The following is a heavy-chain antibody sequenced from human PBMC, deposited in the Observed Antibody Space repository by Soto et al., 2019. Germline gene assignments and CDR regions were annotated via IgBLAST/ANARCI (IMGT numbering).Heavy chain of an antibody. D-gene: IGHD6-19*01. CDR3: AKGIAVAAKCDAFDI. CDR1: GFTFDDYA. J-gene: IGHJ3*02. CDR2: ISWNSGSI. Sequence: GGSLRLSCAASGFTFDDYAMHWVRQAPGKGLEWVSGISWNSGSIGYADSVKGRFTISRDNARNSLYLQMNSLRAEDTALYYCAKGIAVAAKCDAFDIWGQGTMVTVSS. V-gene: IGHV3-9*01.